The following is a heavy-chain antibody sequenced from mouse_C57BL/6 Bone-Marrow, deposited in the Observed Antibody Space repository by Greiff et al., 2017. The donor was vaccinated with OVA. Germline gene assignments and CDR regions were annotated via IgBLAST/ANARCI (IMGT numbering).Heavy chain of an antibody. CDR1: GYTFTSYW. J-gene: IGHJ2*01. CDR3: AKKGLLWLRRGFDY. CDR2: IYPGSGRT. D-gene: IGHD2-2*01. Sequence: VQLVESGAELVKPGASVKMSCKASGYTFTSYWITWVKQRPGQGLEWIGDIYPGSGRTNFNEKFKSKATLTVDTSSSTAYMQLSSLTSEDSAVYYCAKKGLLWLRRGFDYWGQGTTLTVST. V-gene: IGHV1-55*01.